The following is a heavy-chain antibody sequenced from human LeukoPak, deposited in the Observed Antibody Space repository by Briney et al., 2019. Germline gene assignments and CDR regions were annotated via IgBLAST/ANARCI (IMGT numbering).Heavy chain of an antibody. D-gene: IGHD3-22*01. Sequence: SQTLSLTCTVSGGSISSGGYYWSWIRQHPGKGLEWIGYIYYSGSTYYNPSLKSRVTISVDTSKNQFSLKLSSVSAADTAVYYCARQYYYDSSGWDAFDIWGQGTMVTVSS. CDR1: GGSISSGGYY. J-gene: IGHJ3*02. CDR3: ARQYYYDSSGWDAFDI. CDR2: IYYSGST. V-gene: IGHV4-31*03.